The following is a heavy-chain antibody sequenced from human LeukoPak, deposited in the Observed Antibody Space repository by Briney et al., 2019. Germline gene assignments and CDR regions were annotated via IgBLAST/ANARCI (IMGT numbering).Heavy chain of an antibody. V-gene: IGHV3-21*04. J-gene: IGHJ6*02. D-gene: IGHD3-16*01. CDR3: AGGGGLDV. Sequence: GGSLRLSCAASGFTFSSYSMNWVRQAPGKGLEWVSSISSSSSYIYYADSVKGRFTISRDNAKNSLYLQMSNLRAEDTAVYFCAGGGGLDVWGQGATVTVSS. CDR2: ISSSSSYI. CDR1: GFTFSSYS.